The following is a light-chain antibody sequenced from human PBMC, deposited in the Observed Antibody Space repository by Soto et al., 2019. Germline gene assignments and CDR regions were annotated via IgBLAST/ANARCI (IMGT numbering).Light chain of an antibody. CDR1: SSDVGAYNY. J-gene: IGLJ3*02. CDR3: TSYTSSSTLVV. Sequence: QSVLTQPASVSGSPGQSITISCIGTSSDVGAYNYVPWYQQHPGKAPKLMIYEVSNRPSGVSDRFSGSKSGNTASLTISGLQAEDEADYYCTSYTSSSTLVVFGGGTKLTVL. CDR2: EVS. V-gene: IGLV2-14*01.